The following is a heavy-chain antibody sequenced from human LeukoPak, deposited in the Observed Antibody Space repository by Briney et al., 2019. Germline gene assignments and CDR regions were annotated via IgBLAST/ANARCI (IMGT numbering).Heavy chain of an antibody. CDR3: ARAYIVLMVYALDY. CDR1: GGSISSYY. J-gene: IGHJ4*02. CDR2: IYYSGST. V-gene: IGHV4-59*12. Sequence: PSETLSLTCTVSGGSISSYYWSWLRQPPGKGLEWIGYIYYSGSTNYNPSLKSRVTISVDTSKNQFSLKLSSVTAADTAVYYCARAYIVLMVYALDYWGQGTLVTVSS. D-gene: IGHD2-8*01.